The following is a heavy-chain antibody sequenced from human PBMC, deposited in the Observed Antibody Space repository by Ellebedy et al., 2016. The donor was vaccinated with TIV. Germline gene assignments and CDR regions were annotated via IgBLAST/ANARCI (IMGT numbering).Heavy chain of an antibody. V-gene: IGHV3-30*02. Sequence: GESLKISCAASGFIFNNYNLHCVRQAPGKGLEWVAIAHNDAPYKFYADSVTGRFTVSRDNSGNTAYLHMSSLRVEDTAVYYCAKDLGFAMDVWGQGTTVTVSS. D-gene: IGHD7-27*01. CDR2: AHNDAPYK. CDR3: AKDLGFAMDV. J-gene: IGHJ6*02. CDR1: GFIFNNYN.